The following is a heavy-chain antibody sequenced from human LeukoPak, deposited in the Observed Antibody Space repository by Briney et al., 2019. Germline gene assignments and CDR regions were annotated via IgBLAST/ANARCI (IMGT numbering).Heavy chain of an antibody. CDR2: IYYSGST. CDR1: GGSISSSSYY. V-gene: IGHV4-39*01. Sequence: KSSETLSLTCTVSGGSISSSSYYWGWIRQPPGKGLEWIGSIYYSGSTYYNPSLKSRVTISVDTSKNQFSLKLSSVTAADTAVYYCARHFRQWPAYYYYYYYMDVWGKGTTVTISS. D-gene: IGHD6-19*01. J-gene: IGHJ6*03. CDR3: ARHFRQWPAYYYYYYYMDV.